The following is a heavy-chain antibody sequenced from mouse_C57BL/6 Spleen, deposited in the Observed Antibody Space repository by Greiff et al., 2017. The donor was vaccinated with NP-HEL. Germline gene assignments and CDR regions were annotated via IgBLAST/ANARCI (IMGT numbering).Heavy chain of an antibody. D-gene: IGHD1-1*01. J-gene: IGHJ3*01. V-gene: IGHV1-4*01. Sequence: VKLVESGAELARPGASVKMSCKASGYTFTSYTMHWVKQRPGQGLEWIGYINPSSGYTKYNQKFKDKATLTADKSSSTAYMQLSSLTSEDSAVYYCAREDYGSLWGQGTLVTVSA. CDR2: INPSSGYT. CDR1: GYTFTSYT. CDR3: AREDYGSL.